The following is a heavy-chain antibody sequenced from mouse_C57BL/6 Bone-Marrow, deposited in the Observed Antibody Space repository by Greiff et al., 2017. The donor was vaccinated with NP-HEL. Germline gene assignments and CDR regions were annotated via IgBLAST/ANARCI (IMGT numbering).Heavy chain of an antibody. D-gene: IGHD1-1*01. CDR3: ARRRGAGTDFDY. Sequence: EVQLVESGPVLVKPGASVKMSCKASGYTFTDYYMDWVKQSHGKSLEWIGVINPYNGGTSYNQKFKGKATLTVDKSSSTAYMELNSLTSEDSAVYYCARRRGAGTDFDYWGQGTTLTVSS. V-gene: IGHV1-19*01. J-gene: IGHJ2*01. CDR1: GYTFTDYY. CDR2: INPYNGGT.